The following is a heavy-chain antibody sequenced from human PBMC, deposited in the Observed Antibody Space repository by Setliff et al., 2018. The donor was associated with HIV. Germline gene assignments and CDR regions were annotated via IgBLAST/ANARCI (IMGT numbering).Heavy chain of an antibody. CDR2: INHSGST. D-gene: IGHD6-19*01. Sequence: SETLSLTCAVYGGSFSGSYWSWIRQPPGKDLEWIGEINHSGSTNYNPSLKSRVTISVDTSKNQFSLKLASVIAADTAVYYCATSTVAGLFDYWGQGALVTVSS. CDR1: GGSFSGSY. CDR3: ATSTVAGLFDY. J-gene: IGHJ4*02. V-gene: IGHV4-34*01.